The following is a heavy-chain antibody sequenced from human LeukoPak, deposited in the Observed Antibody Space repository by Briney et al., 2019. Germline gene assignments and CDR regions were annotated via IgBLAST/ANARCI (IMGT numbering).Heavy chain of an antibody. V-gene: IGHV3-7*01. CDR2: IKQDRSEK. J-gene: IGHJ4*02. CDR1: GFTFSSHW. CDR3: ARDRTGSEDY. Sequence: GGSLRLSCTASGFTFSSHWMSWVRQAPGKGLEWVANIKQDRSEKYYVDSVKGRFTISRDNAKNSLYLQMNSLRVDDTAVYYCARDRTGSEDYWGQGTLVTVSS. D-gene: IGHD3-10*01.